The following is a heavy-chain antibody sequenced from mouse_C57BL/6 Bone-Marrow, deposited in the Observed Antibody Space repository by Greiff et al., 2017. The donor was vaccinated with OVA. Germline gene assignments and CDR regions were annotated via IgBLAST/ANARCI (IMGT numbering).Heavy chain of an antibody. V-gene: IGHV1-82*01. CDR3: ARHEDGYYASYFDY. D-gene: IGHD2-3*01. Sequence: VKLQESGPELVKPGASVKISCKASGYAFSSSWMNWVKQRPGKGLEWIGRIYPGDGDTNYNGKFKGKATLTADKSYSTAYMQLSSLTSEDSAVYFCARHEDGYYASYFDYWGQGTTLTVSS. J-gene: IGHJ2*01. CDR2: IYPGDGDT. CDR1: GYAFSSSW.